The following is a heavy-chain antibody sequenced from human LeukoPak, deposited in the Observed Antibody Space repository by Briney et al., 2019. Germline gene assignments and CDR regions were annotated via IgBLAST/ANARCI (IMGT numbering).Heavy chain of an antibody. V-gene: IGHV3-66*02. D-gene: IGHD4-11*01. Sequence: PGGSLRLSCVASRFTVSSNYLSWVRQAPGKGLEWVSVIYSGGSTYYADSVKGRFTISRDNSKNTLYLQMDSLRPEGTAVYYCARDYYSNYVYYFDYWGQGTLVTVSS. CDR2: IYSGGST. CDR1: RFTVSSNY. J-gene: IGHJ4*02. CDR3: ARDYYSNYVYYFDY.